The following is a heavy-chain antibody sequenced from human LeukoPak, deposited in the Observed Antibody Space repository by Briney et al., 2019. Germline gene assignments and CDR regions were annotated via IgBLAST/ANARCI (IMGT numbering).Heavy chain of an antibody. Sequence: SETLSLTCTVSGGSISSSNYYWGWIRQPPGKGLEWIGSIYYSGSTYYSPSLKSRVTISVDTSKNQFSLKLSSVTAADTAVYYCARGVVIAPQTFDYWGQGTLVTVSS. CDR3: ARGVVIAPQTFDY. CDR2: IYYSGST. D-gene: IGHD2-21*01. CDR1: GGSISSSNYY. J-gene: IGHJ4*02. V-gene: IGHV4-39*07.